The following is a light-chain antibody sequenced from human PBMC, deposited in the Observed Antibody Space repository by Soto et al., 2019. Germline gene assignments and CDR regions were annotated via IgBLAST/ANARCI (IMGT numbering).Light chain of an antibody. V-gene: IGLV1-40*01. CDR1: SSNIGAGYD. J-gene: IGLJ2*01. CDR2: GNT. Sequence: QSVLTQPPSVSGAPGQRVTISCTGSSSNIGAGYDVNWYQQLPGTAPKLLIYGNTNRPSGVPDRFSGSKSGTSGSLAISGLQTEDEADYYCQSWDTSLSGSVFGAGTKLTVL. CDR3: QSWDTSLSGSV.